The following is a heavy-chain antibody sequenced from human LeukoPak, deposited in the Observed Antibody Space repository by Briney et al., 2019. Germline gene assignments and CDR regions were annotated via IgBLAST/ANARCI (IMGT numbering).Heavy chain of an antibody. J-gene: IGHJ4*02. CDR3: ARMNCFPDSSGSSYTFDY. CDR1: GFSLSTSGMC. D-gene: IGHD3-22*01. Sequence: SGPTLVNPTQTLTLTCTFSGFSLSTSGMCVSWIRQPPGKALEWLARIDWDDDKYYSTSLKTRLTISKDTSKNQVVLTMTNMDPVDTATYYCARMNCFPDSSGSSYTFDYWGQGTLVTVSS. V-gene: IGHV2-70*11. CDR2: IDWDDDK.